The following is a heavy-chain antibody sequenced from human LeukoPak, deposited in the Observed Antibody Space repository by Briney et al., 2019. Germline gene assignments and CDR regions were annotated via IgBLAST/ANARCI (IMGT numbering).Heavy chain of an antibody. CDR3: ARRSAAKDAFDI. J-gene: IGHJ3*02. V-gene: IGHV3-74*01. CDR2: INSDGGST. Sequence: GGSLRLSCAASGFTFSSYWMHWVRQAPGKGLVWVSRINSDGGSTSYTDSVKGRFTISRDNAKNTLYLQMNSLRAEDTAVYYCARRSAAKDAFDIWGQGTKVTVSS. CDR1: GFTFSSYW. D-gene: IGHD6-25*01.